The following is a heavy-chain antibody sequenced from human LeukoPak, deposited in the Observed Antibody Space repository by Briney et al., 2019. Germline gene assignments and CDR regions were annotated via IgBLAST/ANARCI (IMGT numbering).Heavy chain of an antibody. D-gene: IGHD3-22*01. CDR3: AREFGLYYDSSGYFYDY. Sequence: ASVKVSCKASGYTFTSYGISWVRQAPGQGLEWMGWISAYNGNTNYAQKLQGRVTMTTDTSTSTAYMGLRSLRSDDTAVYYCAREFGLYYDSSGYFYDYWGQGTLVTVSS. J-gene: IGHJ4*02. V-gene: IGHV1-18*01. CDR2: ISAYNGNT. CDR1: GYTFTSYG.